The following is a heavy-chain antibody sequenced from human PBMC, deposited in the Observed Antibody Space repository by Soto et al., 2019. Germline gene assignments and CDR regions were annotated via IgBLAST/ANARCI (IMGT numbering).Heavy chain of an antibody. CDR1: GFTFSSYA. J-gene: IGHJ4*02. CDR3: ARDGGAY. Sequence: QVQLVESGGGVVQPGRSLRLSCAASGFTFSSYAMHWVRRAPGKGLEWMAVMSYDGSNKYYADSVKGRFTISRDNSKNKLYLQMNSLRPEDTALYYYARDGGAYWGQGTLVIVSS. V-gene: IGHV3-30-3*01. D-gene: IGHD3-16*01. CDR2: MSYDGSNK.